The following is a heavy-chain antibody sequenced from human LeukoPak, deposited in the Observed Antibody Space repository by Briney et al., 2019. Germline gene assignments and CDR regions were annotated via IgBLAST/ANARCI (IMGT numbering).Heavy chain of an antibody. CDR1: GGSISRSGYY. V-gene: IGHV4-39*01. CDR2: IYYNGST. Sequence: PSETLSLTCTVSGGSISRSGYYWGWIRQPPGKGLECIGTIYYNGSTYYNPSLKSRVTISVDTSKNQFSLKLTSVTAADTAVYYCAGDTRNYWFDPLGQGTLVTVSS. D-gene: IGHD1-7*01. J-gene: IGHJ5*02. CDR3: AGDTRNYWFDP.